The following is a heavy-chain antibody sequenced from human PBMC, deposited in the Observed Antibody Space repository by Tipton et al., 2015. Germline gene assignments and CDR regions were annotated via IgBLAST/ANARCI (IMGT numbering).Heavy chain of an antibody. CDR2: IKPDGSES. J-gene: IGHJ4*02. D-gene: IGHD5-12*01. CDR3: ARSGGYGWDY. Sequence: SLRLSCELSGFPLSGYTMRWVRQAPGKGLEWVANIKPDGSESYYLDSVKGRFTFSRDNAQNSLFLQMNSLRVEDTAVYYCARSGGYGWDYWGQGALVTVSS. V-gene: IGHV3-7*01. CDR1: GFPLSGYT.